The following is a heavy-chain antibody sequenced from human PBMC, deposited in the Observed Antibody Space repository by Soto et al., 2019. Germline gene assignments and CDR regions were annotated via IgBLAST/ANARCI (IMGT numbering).Heavy chain of an antibody. Sequence: SETLSLTCAVYGGSFSGYYWSWIRQPPGKGLEWIGEINHSGSTNYNPSLKSRVTISVDTSKNKFSLKLGSVTAADTAVYYCARGGGGYGDDADFQHWGQGTLVTVSS. CDR3: ARGGGGYGDDADFQH. CDR1: GGSFSGYY. J-gene: IGHJ1*01. CDR2: INHSGST. V-gene: IGHV4-34*01. D-gene: IGHD4-17*01.